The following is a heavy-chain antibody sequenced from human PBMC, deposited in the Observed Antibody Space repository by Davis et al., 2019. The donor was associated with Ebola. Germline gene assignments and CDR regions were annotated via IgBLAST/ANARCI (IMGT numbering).Heavy chain of an antibody. V-gene: IGHV4-34*01. Sequence: PGGSLRLSCSASGFTFSSYAMHWVRQAPGKGLEWIGEINHSGSTTHNPSLNGRVTISVDTSKNQFSLNLRSVTAAESAVYFCARGSYTVNNYYFDYWGQGALVTVSS. CDR2: INHSGST. D-gene: IGHD1/OR15-1a*01. CDR1: GFTFSSYA. CDR3: ARGSYTVNNYYFDY. J-gene: IGHJ4*02.